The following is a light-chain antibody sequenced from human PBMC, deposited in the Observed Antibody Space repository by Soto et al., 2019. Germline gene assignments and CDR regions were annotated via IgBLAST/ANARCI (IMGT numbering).Light chain of an antibody. CDR3: EQHVNSVCI. CDR1: QTIIGNY. J-gene: IGKJ2*04. CDR2: GAS. V-gene: IGKV3-20*01. Sequence: ESVLTQSPGTLSLSPGERATLSCRASQTIIGNYLAWYQQKPGQAPRLLIYGASNRATGVPDRFSGSYSGTDFSLTITRLEPEDFAVYYCEQHVNSVCIFGQGTRLEIK.